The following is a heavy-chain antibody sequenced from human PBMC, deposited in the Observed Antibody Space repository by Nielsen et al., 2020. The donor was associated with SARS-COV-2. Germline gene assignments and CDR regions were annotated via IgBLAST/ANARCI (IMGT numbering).Heavy chain of an antibody. CDR3: ARDRQGYNYYYGMDV. V-gene: IGHV4-39*02. Sequence: SETLSLTCTVSGGSISSSSYYWGWIRQPPGKGLEWIGSIYYSGSTYYNPSLKSRVTISVDTSKNQFSLKLNSVTAADTAQYYCARDRQGYNYYYGMDVWGQGTTVTVS. D-gene: IGHD5-24*01. CDR2: IYYSGST. J-gene: IGHJ6*02. CDR1: GGSISSSSYY.